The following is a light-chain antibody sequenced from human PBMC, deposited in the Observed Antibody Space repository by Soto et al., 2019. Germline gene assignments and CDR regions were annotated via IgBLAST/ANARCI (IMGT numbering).Light chain of an antibody. CDR2: AAS. CDR1: QGISSW. Sequence: DIQMTQSPSSLSASVGDRVTITCRASQGISSWLAWYQQKPEKAPKSLIYAASSLQSGVPSRFSGRGSGADFALIISSLQPEDFATYYCQQYNSYPLTFGGRTKVEIK. CDR3: QQYNSYPLT. J-gene: IGKJ4*01. V-gene: IGKV1D-16*01.